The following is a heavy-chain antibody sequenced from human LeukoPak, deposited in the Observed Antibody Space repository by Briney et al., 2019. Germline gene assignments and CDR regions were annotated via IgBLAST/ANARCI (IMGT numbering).Heavy chain of an antibody. Sequence: SQTLSLTCTVSGXSISSGGYYWSWIRQHPGQGLESIRYIHKSGSTYYNPSLESRVTISVDTSKNQFSLKLRSVTAADTAMYYCARVTTAAWSDPWGHGTPVTVSS. J-gene: IGHJ5*02. V-gene: IGHV4-31*03. CDR1: GXSISSGGYY. D-gene: IGHD4-11*01. CDR3: ARVTTAAWSDP. CDR2: IHKSGST.